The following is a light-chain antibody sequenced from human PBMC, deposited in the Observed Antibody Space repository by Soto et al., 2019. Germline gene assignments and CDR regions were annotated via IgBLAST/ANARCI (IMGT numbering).Light chain of an antibody. V-gene: IGLV1-47*02. J-gene: IGLJ1*01. CDR3: AAWDDSLSGYV. Sequence: QAVVSQPPSASGTPGQRVTISCSGSSSNIGNNYVYWYHQLPGTAPKLLIYSNNQRPSGVPDRFSGSKSGTSASLAISGLRSEDEADYYCAAWDDSLSGYVFGTGTKLTVL. CDR2: SNN. CDR1: SSNIGNNY.